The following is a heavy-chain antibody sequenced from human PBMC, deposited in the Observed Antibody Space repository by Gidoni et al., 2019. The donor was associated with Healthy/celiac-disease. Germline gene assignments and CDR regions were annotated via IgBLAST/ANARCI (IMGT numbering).Heavy chain of an antibody. Sequence: QVQLQESGPGLVKPSETLSLTCTVSGGSISSYYWSWIRQPPGKGLEWIGYIYYSGSTNYNPSLKSRVTISVDTSKNQFSLKLSSVTAADTAVYYCARTDSSSWPIDYWGQGTLVTVSS. J-gene: IGHJ4*02. CDR1: GGSISSYY. CDR3: ARTDSSSWPIDY. D-gene: IGHD6-13*01. CDR2: IYYSGST. V-gene: IGHV4-59*01.